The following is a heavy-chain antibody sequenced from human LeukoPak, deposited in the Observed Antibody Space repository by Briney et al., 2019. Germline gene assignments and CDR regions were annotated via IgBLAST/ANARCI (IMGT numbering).Heavy chain of an antibody. D-gene: IGHD6-13*01. CDR3: ARAYSSSWYFNWFDP. Sequence: SETLSLTCTVSGYSISSGYFWGWIRQPPGKGLEWIGTIYNSGSTYYNASLESRVTISVDTSENQFSLKLSSVTAADTAVYYCARAYSSSWYFNWFDPWGQGTLVTVSS. V-gene: IGHV4-38-2*02. CDR1: GYSISSGYF. CDR2: IYNSGST. J-gene: IGHJ5*02.